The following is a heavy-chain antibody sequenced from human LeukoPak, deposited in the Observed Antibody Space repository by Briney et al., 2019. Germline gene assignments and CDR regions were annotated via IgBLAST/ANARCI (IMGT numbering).Heavy chain of an antibody. CDR1: GGTFSSYA. J-gene: IGHJ5*02. CDR2: IIPILGIA. Sequence: ASVKVSCKASGGTFSSYAISWVRQAPGQGLEWMGRIIPILGIANYAQKFQGRVTITADKSTSTAYMELSSLRSEDTAVYYCATDIVVVPAAIVEKPNWFDPWGQGTLVTVSS. D-gene: IGHD2-2*02. CDR3: ATDIVVVPAAIVEKPNWFDP. V-gene: IGHV1-69*04.